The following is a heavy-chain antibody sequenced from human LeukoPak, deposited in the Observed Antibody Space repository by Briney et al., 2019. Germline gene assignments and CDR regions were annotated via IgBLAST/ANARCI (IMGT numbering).Heavy chain of an antibody. CDR2: IYYSGST. CDR1: GGSISSGDYY. V-gene: IGHV4-30-4*08. J-gene: IGHJ4*02. Sequence: SETLSLTCTVSGGSISSGDYYWSWIRQPPGKGLEWIGYIYYSGSTNYNPSLKSRVTISVDTSKNQFSLKLSSVTAADTAVYYCARAGYSYGYSFFDYWGQGTPVTVSS. D-gene: IGHD5-18*01. CDR3: ARAGYSYGYSFFDY.